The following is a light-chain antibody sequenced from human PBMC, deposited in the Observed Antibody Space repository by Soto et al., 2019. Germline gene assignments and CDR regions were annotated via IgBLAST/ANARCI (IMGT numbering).Light chain of an antibody. J-gene: IGLJ2*01. CDR2: DVD. V-gene: IGLV2-11*01. Sequence: QSVLTQPRSVSGSPGQSVTISCTGTSSDVGRYNYVSWYQQHPGKAPKLMIYDVDKRPSGVPDRFSGSKSGDTASLTISGLQAEDEGDYYCCSYAGTYSVIFGGGTKVTVL. CDR1: SSDVGRYNY. CDR3: CSYAGTYSVI.